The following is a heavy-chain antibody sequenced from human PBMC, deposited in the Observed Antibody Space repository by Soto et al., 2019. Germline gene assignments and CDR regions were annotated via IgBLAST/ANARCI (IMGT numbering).Heavy chain of an antibody. CDR3: ARETGGPLYGMDV. Sequence: GGSLRLSCALSGFTLSSYGMHWVRQAPGKGLEWVAVIWYDGSNKYYADSVKGRFTISRDDSKNTLYLQLNSLRAEDTAVYYCARETGGPLYGMDVWGQGTTVTVSS. V-gene: IGHV3-33*01. CDR1: GFTLSSYG. D-gene: IGHD7-27*01. CDR2: IWYDGSNK. J-gene: IGHJ6*02.